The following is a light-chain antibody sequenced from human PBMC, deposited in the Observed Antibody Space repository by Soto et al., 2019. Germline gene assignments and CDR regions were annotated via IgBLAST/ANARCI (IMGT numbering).Light chain of an antibody. J-gene: IGKJ3*01. CDR2: GTF. V-gene: IGKV1-9*01. CDR1: QDIKTY. CDR3: QHLNNYPPFT. Sequence: IQFTQSPSSLSSSVGDRVSITCRASQDIKTYLAWYQQKQGKAPKLLISGTFTLQSGVPSRFNGSGSGTDFTLTISRLQPEDFAPYYCQHLNNYPPFTFGPGTKVDLE.